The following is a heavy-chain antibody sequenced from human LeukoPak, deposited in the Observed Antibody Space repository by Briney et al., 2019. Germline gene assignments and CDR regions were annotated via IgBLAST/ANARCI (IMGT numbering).Heavy chain of an antibody. D-gene: IGHD6-13*01. CDR3: QQLVRSYVY. Sequence: ASVKVSCKASGYTFTGYYKHWVRQAPGQGLEWMGRINPNSGGTNYAQKFQGRVTMTRDTSINTAYMELSRLRSDDTAVYYCQQLVRSYVYWGQGTLVTVSS. CDR1: GYTFTGYY. CDR2: INPNSGGT. J-gene: IGHJ4*02. V-gene: IGHV1-2*06.